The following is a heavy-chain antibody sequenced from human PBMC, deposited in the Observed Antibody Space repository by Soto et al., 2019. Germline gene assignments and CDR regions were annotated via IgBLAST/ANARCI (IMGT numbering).Heavy chain of an antibody. CDR3: ATSSGYYLGAFDI. Sequence: SVKVSCKASGGTFSSYAISWVRQAPGQGREWMGGIIPIFGTANYAQKFQGRVTITADKSTSTAYMELSSLRSEDTAVYYCATSSGYYLGAFDIWGQGTMVTVSS. D-gene: IGHD3-22*01. CDR2: IIPIFGTA. J-gene: IGHJ3*02. V-gene: IGHV1-69*06. CDR1: GGTFSSYA.